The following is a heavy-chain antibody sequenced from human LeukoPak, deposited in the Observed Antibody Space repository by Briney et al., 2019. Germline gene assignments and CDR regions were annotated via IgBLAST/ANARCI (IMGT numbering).Heavy chain of an antibody. CDR2: IYYSGST. Sequence: PSETLSLTCTVSGGSIISAGYYWSWIRQHPGKGLEWIGYIYYSGSTYYHPSLQSRVTISVDTSKNQFSLKLSSVTAADTAVYYCAGEAEVSAGFDYWGQGTLVTVSS. CDR3: AGEAEVSAGFDY. J-gene: IGHJ4*02. V-gene: IGHV4-31*03. D-gene: IGHD2-8*01. CDR1: GGSIISAGYY.